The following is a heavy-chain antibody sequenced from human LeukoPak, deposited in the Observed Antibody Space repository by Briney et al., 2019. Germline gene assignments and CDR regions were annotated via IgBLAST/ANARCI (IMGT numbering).Heavy chain of an antibody. V-gene: IGHV3-30-3*01. D-gene: IGHD3-22*01. J-gene: IGHJ4*02. CDR2: FSYDGYTK. Sequence: PGRSLRLSCAASGFTLSSYTMHWVRQAPGEGLEWVAVFSYDGYTKYYADSVKGRFTISRDNSKNTLYLQMNSLRAEDTAVYYCAKVPYYYDSSGYYPFDYWGQGTLVTVSS. CDR1: GFTLSSYT. CDR3: AKVPYYYDSSGYYPFDY.